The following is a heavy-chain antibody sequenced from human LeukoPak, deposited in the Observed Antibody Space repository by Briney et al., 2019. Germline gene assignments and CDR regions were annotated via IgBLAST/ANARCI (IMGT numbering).Heavy chain of an antibody. Sequence: GSLRLSCAASGFTFSNYAMSWVRQPPGKGLEWIGEIYHSGSTNYNPSLKSRVTISVDKSKNQFSLKLSSVTAADTAVYYCARLTGQYYYDSSGYKASTWFDPWGQGTLVTVSS. V-gene: IGHV4-4*02. CDR3: ARLTGQYYYDSSGYKASTWFDP. CDR2: IYHSGST. D-gene: IGHD3-22*01. J-gene: IGHJ5*02. CDR1: GFTFSNYAM.